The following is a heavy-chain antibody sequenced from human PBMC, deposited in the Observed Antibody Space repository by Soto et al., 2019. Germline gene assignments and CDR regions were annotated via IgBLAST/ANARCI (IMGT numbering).Heavy chain of an antibody. CDR3: AGDLCLGSGFYSGVCDY. J-gene: IGHJ4*02. D-gene: IGHD6-19*01. Sequence: QLVESGGGLVQPGGSLRLSCAASGFTFSDYNMNWVRQAPGKGLEWVSYITSSSSTIYYADSVKGRFTISRDNTKNSLYLQMNSLRGEDRAVYYCAGDLCLGSGFYSGVCDYWGQGTLVTVSS. CDR1: GFTFSDYN. V-gene: IGHV3-48*01. CDR2: ITSSSSTI.